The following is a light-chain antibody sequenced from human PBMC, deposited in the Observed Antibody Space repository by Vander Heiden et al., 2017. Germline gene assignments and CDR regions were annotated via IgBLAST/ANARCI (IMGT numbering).Light chain of an antibody. V-gene: IGLV1-40*01. CDR3: QSYDTSLSGYWV. CDR1: SSNIGAGYD. CDR2: GNN. Sequence: QSVLTQPPSVSGAPGPRVTIPCTGSSSNIGAGYDVHWYQQLPGTAPKLLIYGNNNRPSGVPDRFSGSKSGTSASLAITGLQAEDEADYYCQSYDTSLSGYWVFGGGTELTVL. J-gene: IGLJ3*02.